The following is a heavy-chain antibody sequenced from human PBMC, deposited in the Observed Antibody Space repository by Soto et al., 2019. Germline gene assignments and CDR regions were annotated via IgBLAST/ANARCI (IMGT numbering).Heavy chain of an antibody. D-gene: IGHD1-7*01. V-gene: IGHV1-18*01. CDR3: ARDRSAGTKSYGMDV. J-gene: IGHJ6*02. CDR1: GYTFSSIG. CDR2: ISPHKDNT. Sequence: ASVKVSCKTSGYTFSSIGISWVRQAPGQGLEWMGWISPHKDNTYYAQRLQGRVTMTTDTSTSTAYMELSSLRSEDTAVYYCARDRSAGTKSYGMDVWGQGTTVTVSS.